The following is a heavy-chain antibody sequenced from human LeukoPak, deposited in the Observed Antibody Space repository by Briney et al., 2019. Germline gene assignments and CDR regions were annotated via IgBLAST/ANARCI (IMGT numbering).Heavy chain of an antibody. CDR3: ARGLGADPPFDY. D-gene: IGHD4/OR15-4a*01. J-gene: IGHJ4*02. CDR1: GGSFSGYY. Sequence: SETLSLTCAVYGGSFSGYYWSWIRQPPGKGLEWIGEINHSGSTIYNPSLKSRVTISVDTSKNQFSLKLSSVTAADTAVYYCARGLGADPPFDYWGQGTLVTVSS. V-gene: IGHV4-34*01. CDR2: INHSGST.